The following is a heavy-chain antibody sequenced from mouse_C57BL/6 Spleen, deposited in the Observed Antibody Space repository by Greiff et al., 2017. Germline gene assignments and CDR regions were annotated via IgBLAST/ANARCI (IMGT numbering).Heavy chain of an antibody. CDR1: GYTFTGYW. CDR2: ILPGSGST. V-gene: IGHV1-9*01. Sequence: VQLQQSGAELMKPGASVKLSCKATGYTFTGYWIAWVKQRPGHGLEWIGEILPGSGSTNYNDKFKGKATFTADTSSNTAYMQLSSLTTEDSAIYYCARRGHSNPYYFDYRGQGTTLTVSS. CDR3: ARRGHSNPYYFDY. J-gene: IGHJ2*01. D-gene: IGHD2-5*01.